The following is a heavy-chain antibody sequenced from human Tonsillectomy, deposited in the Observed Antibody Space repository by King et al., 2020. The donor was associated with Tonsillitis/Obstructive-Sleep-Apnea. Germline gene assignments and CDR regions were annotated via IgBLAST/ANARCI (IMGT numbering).Heavy chain of an antibody. CDR1: GFTFSSYA. J-gene: IGHJ4*02. Sequence: VQLVESGGGLVQPGGSLRLSCAASGFTFSSYAMSWVRQAPGKGLEWVSAISGSGGSTYYADSVKGRFTISRDNSKNTLYLQMNSLRAEDTAVYYCAKFLGYCSGGSCPTGYFDYWGQGTLVPVSS. CDR3: AKFLGYCSGGSCPTGYFDY. CDR2: ISGSGGST. V-gene: IGHV3-23*04. D-gene: IGHD2-15*01.